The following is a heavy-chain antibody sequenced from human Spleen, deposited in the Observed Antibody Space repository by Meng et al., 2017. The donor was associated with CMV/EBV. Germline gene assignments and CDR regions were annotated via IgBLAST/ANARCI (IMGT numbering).Heavy chain of an antibody. V-gene: IGHV3-21*01. CDR2: ISSSSSYI. CDR1: GFTFSSYA. Sequence: GGSLRLSCAASGFTFSSYAMHWVRQAPGKGLEWVSSISSSSSYIYYADSVKGRFTISRDNARNSLYLQMNSLRAEDTAVYYCAQWTGRGYYFDHWGQGTLVTVSS. J-gene: IGHJ4*02. D-gene: IGHD3/OR15-3a*01. CDR3: AQWTGRGYYFDH.